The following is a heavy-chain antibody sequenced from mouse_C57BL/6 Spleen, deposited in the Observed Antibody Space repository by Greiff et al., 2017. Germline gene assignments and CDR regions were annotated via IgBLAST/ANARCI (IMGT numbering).Heavy chain of an antibody. CDR2: IYPGDGDT. Sequence: QVQLQQSGPELVKPGASVKISCKASGYAFSSSWMNWVKQRPGKGLEWIGRIYPGDGDTNYNGKFKGKATLTADKSSSTAYMQLSSLTSEDSAVYFCARSGLSVDYFDYWGQGTTLTVSS. CDR3: ARSGLSVDYFDY. D-gene: IGHD1-1*01. CDR1: GYAFSSSW. V-gene: IGHV1-82*01. J-gene: IGHJ2*01.